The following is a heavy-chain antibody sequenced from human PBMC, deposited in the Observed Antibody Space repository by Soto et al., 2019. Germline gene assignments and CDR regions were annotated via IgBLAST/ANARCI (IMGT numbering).Heavy chain of an antibody. V-gene: IGHV3-74*01. J-gene: IGHJ6*02. D-gene: IGHD2-15*01. Sequence: PGGSLRLSCAASGFTFSSYWMHWVRQAPGKGLVWVSRINSDGSSTSYADSVKGRFTISRDNAKNTLHLQMNSLRAEDTAVYYCARRIDPDDYYYGMDVWGQGTTVTVSS. CDR3: ARRIDPDDYYYGMDV. CDR2: INSDGSST. CDR1: GFTFSSYW.